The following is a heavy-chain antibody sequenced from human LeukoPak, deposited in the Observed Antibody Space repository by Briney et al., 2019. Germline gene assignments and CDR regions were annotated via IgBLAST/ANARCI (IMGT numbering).Heavy chain of an antibody. CDR3: ATTISNTYYYGMDV. Sequence: GASGKVSCKASGYTFTSYGISWVRQAPGQGLEWMGWISAYNGNTNYAQKLQGRVTMTTDTSTSTAYMELRSLRSDDTAVYYCATTISNTYYYGMDVWGQGTTVTVSS. CDR1: GYTFTSYG. D-gene: IGHD3-9*01. J-gene: IGHJ6*02. CDR2: ISAYNGNT. V-gene: IGHV1-18*01.